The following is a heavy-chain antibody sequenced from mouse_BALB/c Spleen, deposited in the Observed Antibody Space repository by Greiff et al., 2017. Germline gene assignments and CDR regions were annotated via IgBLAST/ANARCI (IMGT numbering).Heavy chain of an antibody. D-gene: IGHD1-1*02. J-gene: IGHJ4*01. CDR2: IYPGNSDT. CDR1: GYTFTSYW. Sequence: EVQLQQSGTVLARPGASVKMSCKASGYTFTSYWMHWVKQRPGQGLEWIGAIYPGNSDTSYNQKFKGKAKLTAVTSTSTAYMELSSLTSEDSAVYYCTGGVGVCYAMDYWGQGTSVTVSS. V-gene: IGHV1-5*01. CDR3: TGGVGVCYAMDY.